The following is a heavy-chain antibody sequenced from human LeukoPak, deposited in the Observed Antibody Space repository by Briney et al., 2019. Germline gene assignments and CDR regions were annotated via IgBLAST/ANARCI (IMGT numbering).Heavy chain of an antibody. D-gene: IGHD3-10*01. CDR3: ARARKNYYGSGSYYPFDY. V-gene: IGHV3-48*03. CDR2: ISSSGSTI. Sequence: GGSLRLSCAASGFTFSSYEMNWVRQAPGKGLEWVSYISSSGSTIYYADSVKGRLTISRDNAKNSLYLQMNSLRAEDTAVYYCARARKNYYGSGSYYPFDYWGQGTLVTVSS. CDR1: GFTFSSYE. J-gene: IGHJ4*02.